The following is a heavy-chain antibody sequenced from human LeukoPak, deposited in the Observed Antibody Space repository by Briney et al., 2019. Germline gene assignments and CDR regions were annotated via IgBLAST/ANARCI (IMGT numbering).Heavy chain of an antibody. V-gene: IGHV3-30*02. CDR3: AKIPYYDFWSGTLYYFDY. CDR2: IRYDGSNK. J-gene: IGHJ4*02. D-gene: IGHD3-3*01. CDR1: GFTFSSYG. Sequence: GGSLRLSCAASGFTFSSYGMHWVRQAPGKGLEWVAFIRYDGSNKYYADSVKGRFTISRDNSKNTLYLQMNRLRAEDTAVYYCAKIPYYDFWSGTLYYFDYWGQGTLVTVSS.